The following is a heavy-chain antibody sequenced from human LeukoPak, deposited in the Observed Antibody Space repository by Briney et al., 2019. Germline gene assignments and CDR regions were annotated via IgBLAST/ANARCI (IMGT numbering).Heavy chain of an antibody. J-gene: IGHJ5*02. Sequence: GRSLRLSCAASGFTFSSYAMHWVRQAPGKGLEWVAVISYDGSNKYYADSVKGRFTISRDNSKNTLYLQMNSLRAEDTAVYYCAKEQYSSSFFSWFDPWGQGTLVTVSS. D-gene: IGHD6-6*01. CDR1: GFTFSSYA. V-gene: IGHV3-30-3*01. CDR3: AKEQYSSSFFSWFDP. CDR2: ISYDGSNK.